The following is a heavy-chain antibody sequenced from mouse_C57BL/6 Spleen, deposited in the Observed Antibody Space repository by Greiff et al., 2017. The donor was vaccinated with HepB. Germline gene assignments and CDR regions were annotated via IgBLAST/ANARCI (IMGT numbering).Heavy chain of an antibody. CDR2: IYPGNSDT. Sequence: VQLHHSFTFLSIPLSSVKMSCKTSFYTFTSYWMHWVKHIPLHCLEWIGAIYPGNSDTSYNHKFKGKAKLTAVTSASTAYMELSSLTNEDSAVYYCTRGGSSAWFAYWGQGTLVTVSA. J-gene: IGHJ3*01. CDR3: TRGGSSAWFAY. V-gene: IGHV1-5*01. CDR1: FYTFTSYW. D-gene: IGHD3-2*02.